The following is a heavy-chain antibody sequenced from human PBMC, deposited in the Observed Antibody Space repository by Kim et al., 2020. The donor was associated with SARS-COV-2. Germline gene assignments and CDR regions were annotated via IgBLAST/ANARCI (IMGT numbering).Heavy chain of an antibody. CDR3: ARGTTAGPGVDY. D-gene: IGHD4-17*01. Sequence: GGSLRLSCAASGFTFSTYWMTWVRQAPGKGLEWVATIDENERKIYNVDSVKGRFTVSRDNAKNSLYLQMNSLRDDDAAVYYCARGTTAGPGVDYGGQGTLVTVSS. J-gene: IGHJ4*02. CDR2: IDENERKI. CDR1: GFTFSTYW. V-gene: IGHV3-7*03.